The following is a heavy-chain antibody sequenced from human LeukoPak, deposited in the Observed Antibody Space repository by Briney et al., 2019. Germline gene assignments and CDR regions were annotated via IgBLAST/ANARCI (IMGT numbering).Heavy chain of an antibody. CDR3: ARDPGSSGPTFYSDY. CDR2: IWYDGSNK. V-gene: IGHV3-33*01. J-gene: IGHJ4*02. D-gene: IGHD6-19*01. CDR1: GLTFSSYG. Sequence: PGRSLRLSCAASGLTFSSYGMHWVRQAPGKGLEWVAVIWYDGSNKYYADSVKGRFTISRDNSKNTLYLQMNSLRAEDTAVYYCARDPGSSGPTFYSDYWGQGTLVTVSS.